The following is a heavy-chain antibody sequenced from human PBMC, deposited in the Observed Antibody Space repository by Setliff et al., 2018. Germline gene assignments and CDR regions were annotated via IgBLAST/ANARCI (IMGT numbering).Heavy chain of an antibody. V-gene: IGHV3-7*03. D-gene: IGHD3-16*01. CDR2: IKQDGREK. Sequence: HPGGSLRLSCAAYGFTFSTYWMRRVRQGKGEGLEWVANIKQDGREKYYVDSVKGRFTLSRDNAKNSLYLQMNSLRAEDTAVYYSASSAPRAGFYASLFVESFDPWGQGTLVTVSS. CDR3: ASSAPRAGFYASLFVESFDP. CDR1: GFTFSTYW. J-gene: IGHJ5*02.